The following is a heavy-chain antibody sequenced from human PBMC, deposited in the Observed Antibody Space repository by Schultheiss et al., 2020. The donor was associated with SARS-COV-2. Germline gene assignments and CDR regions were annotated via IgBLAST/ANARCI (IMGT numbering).Heavy chain of an antibody. CDR1: GFTFSAYT. CDR2: SSRSGGTT. Sequence: GESLKISCAASGFTFSAYTMNWVRQAPGKGLEWVSASSRSGGTTYYADSVEGRFTISRDNSKNTLYLQMGSLRAEDMAVYYCAREGREGGYYYYYYMDVWGKGTTVTVSS. J-gene: IGHJ6*03. D-gene: IGHD1-26*01. CDR3: AREGREGGYYYYYYMDV. V-gene: IGHV3-23*01.